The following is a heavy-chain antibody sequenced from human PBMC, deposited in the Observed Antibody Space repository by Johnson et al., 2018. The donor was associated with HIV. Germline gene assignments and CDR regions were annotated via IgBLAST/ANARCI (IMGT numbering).Heavy chain of an antibody. Sequence: VQLVESGGGLVQPGRSLRLSCAASGFTFDDYGMSWVRQAPGKGLEWVSGITWTGGSTGYADSVTGRFTISRDNAKNSMYLQMNSLSAEDTALYYCARDRDLGRAFDIWGQGTMVTVSS. D-gene: IGHD1-26*01. CDR2: ITWTGGST. V-gene: IGHV3-20*04. J-gene: IGHJ3*02. CDR3: ARDRDLGRAFDI. CDR1: GFTFDDYG.